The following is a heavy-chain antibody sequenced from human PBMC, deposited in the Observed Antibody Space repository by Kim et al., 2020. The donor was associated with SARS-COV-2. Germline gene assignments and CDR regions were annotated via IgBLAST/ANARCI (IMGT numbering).Heavy chain of an antibody. J-gene: IGHJ5*02. Sequence: ASVKVSCKASGYTFTSYGISWVRQAPGQGLEWMGWISAYNGNTNYAQKLQGRVTMTTDTSTSTAYMELRSLRSDDTAVYYCASSSSSFGGDNWFDPWGQGTLVTVSS. CDR3: ASSSSSFGGDNWFDP. CDR1: GYTFTSYG. V-gene: IGHV1-18*04. D-gene: IGHD6-13*01. CDR2: ISAYNGNT.